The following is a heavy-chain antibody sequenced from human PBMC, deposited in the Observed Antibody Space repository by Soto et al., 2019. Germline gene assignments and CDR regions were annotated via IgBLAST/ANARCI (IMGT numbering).Heavy chain of an antibody. D-gene: IGHD2-8*01. Sequence: QVQAVQSGAEVKKPGSSVKVSCKASGCTFSSYVISWVRQAPGQGLEWMGRIIPIFGTANSAQKFQGRGRITADESTSTAYLELSSLRSEDTAVYYCASESGRTSGMDVWGQGTTITVSS. J-gene: IGHJ6*02. CDR3: ASESGRTSGMDV. V-gene: IGHV1-69*18. CDR1: GCTFSSYV. CDR2: IIPIFGTA.